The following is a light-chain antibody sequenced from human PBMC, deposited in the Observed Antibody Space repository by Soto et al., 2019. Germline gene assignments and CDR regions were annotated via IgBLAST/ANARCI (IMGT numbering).Light chain of an antibody. CDR1: QSVTDDK. Sequence: EIVLTQSPGPLSLSPGNSAALSCRASQSVTDDKVAWYQQRPGQAPRLLIYGRSTRATDIPARFRGSGSGTDYTLTINRLEPEDFALYYCQQYGNSPLTFGQGTKLEI. V-gene: IGKV3-20*01. J-gene: IGKJ2*01. CDR3: QQYGNSPLT. CDR2: GRS.